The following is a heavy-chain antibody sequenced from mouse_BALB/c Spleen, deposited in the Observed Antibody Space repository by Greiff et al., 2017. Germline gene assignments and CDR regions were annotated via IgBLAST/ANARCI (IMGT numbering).Heavy chain of an antibody. V-gene: IGHV1-85*01. CDR2: IYPGDGST. J-gene: IGHJ4*01. Sequence: QVQLQQSGAELVRPGASVKLSCKASGYSFTSYWMNWVKQRPGQGLEWIGWIYPGDGSTKYNEKFKGKATLTADKSSSTAYMQLSSLTSEDSAVYYCARWGAMDYWGQGTSVTVSS. CDR3: ARWGAMDY. CDR1: GYSFTSYW.